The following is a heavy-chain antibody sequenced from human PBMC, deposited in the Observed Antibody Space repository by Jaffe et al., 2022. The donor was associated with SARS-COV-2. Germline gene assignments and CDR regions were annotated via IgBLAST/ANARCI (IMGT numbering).Heavy chain of an antibody. CDR2: INPNSGGT. J-gene: IGHJ3*02. CDR1: GYTFTGYY. V-gene: IGHV1-2*02. CDR3: ARVVPAAISELEAFDI. Sequence: QVQLVQSGAEVKKPGASVKVSCKASGYTFTGYYMHWVRQAPGQGLEWMGWINPNSGGTNYAQKFQGRVTMTRDTSISTAYMELSRLRSDDTAVYYCARVVPAAISELEAFDIWGQGTMVTVSS. D-gene: IGHD2-2*01.